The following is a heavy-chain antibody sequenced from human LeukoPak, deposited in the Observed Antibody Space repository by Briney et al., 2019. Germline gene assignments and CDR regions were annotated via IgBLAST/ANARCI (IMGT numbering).Heavy chain of an antibody. CDR1: GDSISNYY. CDR2: IYTSGNT. Sequence: SETLSLTCTVSGDSISNYYWSWVRQPAGKGVEWRGRIYTSGNTNYNTSLKSRVNISVDTCKKKFSLKLNSVTAADTAVYYCARDCSTTSCRALFDYWGQGTLVTVSS. V-gene: IGHV4-4*07. D-gene: IGHD2-2*01. CDR3: ARDCSTTSCRALFDY. J-gene: IGHJ4*02.